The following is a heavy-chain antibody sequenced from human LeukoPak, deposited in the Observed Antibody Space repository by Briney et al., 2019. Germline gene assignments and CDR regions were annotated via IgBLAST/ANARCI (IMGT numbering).Heavy chain of an antibody. J-gene: IGHJ4*02. CDR1: GFTFSSYS. Sequence: GGSLRLSCAASGFTFSSYSMNWVRQAPGKGLEWVSYISNSSSTIYYADSVKGRFTISRDNAKNSLYLQMNSLRAEDTAVYYCARDIPTRVTDITEDYWGQGTLVTVSS. D-gene: IGHD2-21*02. V-gene: IGHV3-48*01. CDR2: ISNSSSTI. CDR3: ARDIPTRVTDITEDY.